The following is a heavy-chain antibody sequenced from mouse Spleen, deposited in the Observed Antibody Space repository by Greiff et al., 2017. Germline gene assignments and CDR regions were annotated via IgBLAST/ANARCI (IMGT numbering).Heavy chain of an antibody. CDR1: GSTFTSYT. J-gene: IGHJ4*01. CDR2: INPSSGYT. Sequence: VQLQQSGAELARPGASVKMSCKASGSTFTSYTMHWVKQRPGQGLEWIGYINPSSGYTKYNQKFKDKATLTADKSSSTAYMQLSSLTSEDSAVYYCARGGNYAAMDYWGQGTSVTVSS. D-gene: IGHD2-1*01. V-gene: IGHV1-4*01. CDR3: ARGGNYAAMDY.